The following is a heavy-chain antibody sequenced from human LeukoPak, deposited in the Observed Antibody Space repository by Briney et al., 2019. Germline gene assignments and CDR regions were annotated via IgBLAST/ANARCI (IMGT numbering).Heavy chain of an antibody. CDR1: GGSISSYY. V-gene: IGHV4-4*07. CDR3: ARGYCSSTSCYGYYFDY. J-gene: IGHJ4*02. Sequence: PSETLSLTCTVAGGSISSYYWSWIRQPAGKGLERIGCIYTSGSTNYNPSLKSRVTMSVDTSKNQFSPKLSSVTAADTAVYYCARGYCSSTSCYGYYFDYWGQGTLVTVSS. D-gene: IGHD2-2*01. CDR2: IYTSGST.